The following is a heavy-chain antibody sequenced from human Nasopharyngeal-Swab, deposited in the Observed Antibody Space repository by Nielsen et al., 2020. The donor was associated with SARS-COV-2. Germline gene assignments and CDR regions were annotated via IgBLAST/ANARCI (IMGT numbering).Heavy chain of an antibody. V-gene: IGHV3-23*01. CDR3: AKEGDGYNYFDY. CDR2: ISGSGGST. Sequence: GESLKISCAASGFPFSSYAMSWVRQAPGKGLEWVSAISGSGGSTYYADSVKGRFTISRDNSKNTLYLQMNSLRAEDTAVYYCAKEGDGYNYFDYWGQGTLVTVSS. J-gene: IGHJ4*02. D-gene: IGHD5-24*01. CDR1: GFPFSSYA.